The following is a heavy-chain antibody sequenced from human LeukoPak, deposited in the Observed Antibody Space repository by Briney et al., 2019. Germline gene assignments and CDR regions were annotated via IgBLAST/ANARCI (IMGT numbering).Heavy chain of an antibody. CDR2: IKPDGSEK. CDR3: AKELYSSGYPDAFDI. V-gene: IGHV3-7*01. D-gene: IGHD3-22*01. Sequence: GGSLRLSCAASGFTFSTYWMGWVRQAPGKGLEWVAKIKPDGSEKDHVDSVKGRFTISRDNSKNTLYLQMSSLRPEDTAVYYCAKELYSSGYPDAFDIWGQGTMVTVSS. CDR1: GFTFSTYW. J-gene: IGHJ3*02.